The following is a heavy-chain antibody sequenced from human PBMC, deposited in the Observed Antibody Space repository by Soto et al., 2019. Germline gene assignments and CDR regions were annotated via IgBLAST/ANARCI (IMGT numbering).Heavy chain of an antibody. Sequence: EVQLLESGGGLVQPGGSLRLSCAASGFTFSSYAMSWVRQAPGKGLEWVSAISGSGGSTYYADSVKGRFTISRDNSKNTLYLQMNSLRVEDTAVYYCAKVRNYDFWSGYYTFGWFDPWGQGTLVTVSS. CDR3: AKVRNYDFWSGYYTFGWFDP. D-gene: IGHD3-3*01. J-gene: IGHJ5*02. CDR1: GFTFSSYA. V-gene: IGHV3-23*01. CDR2: ISGSGGST.